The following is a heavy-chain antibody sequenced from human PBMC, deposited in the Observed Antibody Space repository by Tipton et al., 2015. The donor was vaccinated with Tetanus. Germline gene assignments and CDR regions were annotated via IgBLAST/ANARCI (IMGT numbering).Heavy chain of an antibody. Sequence: SLRLSCAASGFTFSSYAMSWVRQAPGKGLEWVSAISGSDGSTYYADSVKGRFTISRDNSKNTLYLQMNSLRAEDTAVYYCAKGQPYDSSGYYGANDYWGQGTLVTVSS. CDR2: ISGSDGST. J-gene: IGHJ4*02. CDR1: GFTFSSYA. D-gene: IGHD3-22*01. CDR3: AKGQPYDSSGYYGANDY. V-gene: IGHV3-23*01.